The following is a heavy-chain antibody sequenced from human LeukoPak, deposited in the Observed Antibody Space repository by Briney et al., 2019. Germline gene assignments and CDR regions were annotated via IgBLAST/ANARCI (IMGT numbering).Heavy chain of an antibody. CDR2: ISHDGGNK. CDR3: ATQPCSGGRCYLEH. Sequence: GRSLRLSCAASGFTFSSYAMHWVRQAPGKGLEWVTVISHDGGNKYYADSVKGRFTISRDNSMNTLDLEMNSLRAEDTAVYYCATQPCSGGRCYLEHWGQGTLVTVSS. CDR1: GFTFSSYA. V-gene: IGHV3-30*04. J-gene: IGHJ4*02. D-gene: IGHD2-15*01.